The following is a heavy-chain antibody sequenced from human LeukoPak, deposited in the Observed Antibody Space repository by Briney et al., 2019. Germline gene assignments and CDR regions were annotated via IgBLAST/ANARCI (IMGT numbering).Heavy chain of an antibody. CDR3: ARDGKGYYGAGTYTPPFDY. D-gene: IGHD3-10*01. Sequence: PGGSLRLSCAAPGFTFSTYWMSWVRQAPGKGLEWVANIKQVGSEKYYVDSVKGRVTMSRDNATKSLYLQMNSLRAEDTAIYYCARDGKGYYGAGTYTPPFDYWGQGTLVTVSS. V-gene: IGHV3-7*01. CDR2: IKQVGSEK. J-gene: IGHJ4*02. CDR1: GFTFSTYW.